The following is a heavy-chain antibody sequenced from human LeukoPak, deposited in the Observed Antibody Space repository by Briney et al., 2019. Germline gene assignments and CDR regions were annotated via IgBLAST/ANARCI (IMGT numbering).Heavy chain of an antibody. CDR3: ARNNGMDV. CDR2: ITSSSSYA. V-gene: IGHV3-11*03. J-gene: IGHJ6*02. CDR1: GFNFRDYY. Sequence: GGSLRLSCTASGFNFRDYYMNWIRQAPGKGLEWVSYITSSSSYANYADSVKGRFIISRDNAKNSLYLQMNSLRAEDTALYHCARNNGMDVWGQGTTVIVSS.